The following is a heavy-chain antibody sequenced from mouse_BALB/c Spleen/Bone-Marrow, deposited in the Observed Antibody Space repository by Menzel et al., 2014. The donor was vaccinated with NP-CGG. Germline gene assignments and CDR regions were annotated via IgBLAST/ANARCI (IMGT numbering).Heavy chain of an antibody. J-gene: IGHJ3*01. Sequence: QVTLKESGAELVKPGASVKLSCKASGYTFTNYYMYWVKQRPGQGLEWIGEINPSNGGPNFNEKFKSKATLTVDKSSSTAYMQLSSLTSEDSAVYYCTRARPGGFAYWGQGTLVTVSA. CDR2: INPSNGGP. D-gene: IGHD4-1*01. CDR1: GYTFTNYY. CDR3: TRARPGGFAY. V-gene: IGHV1S81*02.